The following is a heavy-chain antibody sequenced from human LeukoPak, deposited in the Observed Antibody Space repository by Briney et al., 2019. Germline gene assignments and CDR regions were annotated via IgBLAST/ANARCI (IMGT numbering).Heavy chain of an antibody. Sequence: GGSLRLSCAASGFTFSSYEMNWVRQAPGKGLEWVSFIYSDNTHYSNSVKGRFTISRDNSKNTLYLQMNSLRAEDTAVYYCARRAGAYSHPYDYWGQGTLVTVSS. V-gene: IGHV3-53*01. CDR3: ARRAGAYSHPYDY. J-gene: IGHJ4*02. D-gene: IGHD4/OR15-4a*01. CDR1: GFTFSSYE. CDR2: IYSDNT.